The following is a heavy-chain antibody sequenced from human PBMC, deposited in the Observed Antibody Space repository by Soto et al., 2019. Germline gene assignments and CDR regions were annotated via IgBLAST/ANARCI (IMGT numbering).Heavy chain of an antibody. CDR3: ARRYYYEDVVSAQDAFDT. CDR1: GGSISSGGSY. J-gene: IGHJ3*02. Sequence: QVQLQESGPGLVKPSQTLSLTCTVSGGSISSGGSYWSWIRQHSGKGLEWIGYIYYSGSTYYNPSLESRVTISVDTSKSQFSLKLSSVTAADTAMYFCARRYYYEDVVSAQDAFDTWGQGTVVIVSS. D-gene: IGHD3-22*01. CDR2: IYYSGST. V-gene: IGHV4-31*03.